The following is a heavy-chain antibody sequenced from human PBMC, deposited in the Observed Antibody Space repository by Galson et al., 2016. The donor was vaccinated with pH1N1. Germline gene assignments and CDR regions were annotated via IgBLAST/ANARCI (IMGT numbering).Heavy chain of an antibody. CDR1: GVIFNSYA. Sequence: SVKVSCKASGVIFNSYAINWVRQAPGQGLEWMGGIIAIFNTPNYAQDFQGRVTITADKPTTTVYPELSGLTSEDTAVYYCARARNYYGNEAFDIWGQGTMVIVSS. CDR3: ARARNYYGNEAFDI. V-gene: IGHV1-69*06. CDR2: IIAIFNTP. J-gene: IGHJ3*02. D-gene: IGHD3-22*01.